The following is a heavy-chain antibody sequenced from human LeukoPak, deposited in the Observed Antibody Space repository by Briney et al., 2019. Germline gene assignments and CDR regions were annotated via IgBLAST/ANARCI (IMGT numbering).Heavy chain of an antibody. CDR3: ARRYCSSTSCYSIDY. CDR2: ISAYNGNT. V-gene: IGHV1-18*01. CDR1: GYTFTSYG. J-gene: IGHJ4*02. Sequence: GASVKVSCKASGYTFTSYGISWVRQAPGQGLEWMGWISAYNGNTNYAQKLQGRVTMTTDTSTSTAYMELRSLRSDDTAVYYCARRYCSSTSCYSIDYWGQGTLVTVSP. D-gene: IGHD2-2*01.